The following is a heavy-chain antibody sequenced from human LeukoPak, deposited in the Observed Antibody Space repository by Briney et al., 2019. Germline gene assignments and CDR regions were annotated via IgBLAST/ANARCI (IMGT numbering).Heavy chain of an antibody. J-gene: IGHJ4*02. D-gene: IGHD7-27*01. V-gene: IGHV3-48*04. CDR3: GRGHWGLDY. CDR2: IDKSGGTT. CDR1: GFTFSSYW. Sequence: TGGSLRLSCAASGFTFSSYWMHWVRQAPGKGLEWVAFIDKSGGTTYYADSVKGRFTISRDNAKSSLYLEMNSLRAEDTAVYYCGRGHWGLDYWGQGTLVTVSS.